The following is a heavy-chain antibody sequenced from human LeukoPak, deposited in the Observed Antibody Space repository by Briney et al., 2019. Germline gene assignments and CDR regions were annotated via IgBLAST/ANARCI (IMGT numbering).Heavy chain of an antibody. J-gene: IGHJ4*02. CDR3: VRDLGGRSGH. CDR2: INEDGSTT. Sequence: PGGSLGLSCEASGFTFSSNWMHWVRQAPGKGLVWVSRINEDGSTTNYADSVKGRSTIFRDNAKNTLYLQMNSLRAEDTAVYYCVRDLGGRSGHWGQGTLVTVSS. CDR1: GFTFSSNW. V-gene: IGHV3-74*01. D-gene: IGHD1-26*01.